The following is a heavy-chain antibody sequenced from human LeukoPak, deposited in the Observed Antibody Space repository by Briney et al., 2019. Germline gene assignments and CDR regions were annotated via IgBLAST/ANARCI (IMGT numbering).Heavy chain of an antibody. CDR2: IIPILGIA. V-gene: IGHV1-69*04. CDR1: GGTFRSYA. J-gene: IGHJ3*02. D-gene: IGHD1-26*01. Sequence: GSSVKVSCKASGGTFRSYAISWVRQAPGQGLEWMGRIIPILGIANYAQKFQGRVTITADKSTSTAYMELSSLRSEDTAVYYCARDLEVGATYSFDIWGQGTMVTVSS. CDR3: ARDLEVGATYSFDI.